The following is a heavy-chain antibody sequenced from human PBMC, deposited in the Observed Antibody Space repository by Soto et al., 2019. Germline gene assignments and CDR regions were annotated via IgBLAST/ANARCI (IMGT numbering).Heavy chain of an antibody. CDR1: GYTFTSYG. J-gene: IGHJ3*02. V-gene: IGHV1-18*01. Sequence: ASVKVSCKASGYTFTSYGISWVRQAPGQGLEWMGWISAYNGNTNYAQKLQGRVTMTTDTSTSTAYMELRSLRSDDTAVYYCARSPITMIVVVIDAFDIWGQGTMVTVSS. CDR2: ISAYNGNT. D-gene: IGHD3-22*01. CDR3: ARSPITMIVVVIDAFDI.